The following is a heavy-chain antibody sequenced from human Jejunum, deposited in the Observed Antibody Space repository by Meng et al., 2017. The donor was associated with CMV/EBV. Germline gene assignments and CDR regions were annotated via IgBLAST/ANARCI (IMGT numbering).Heavy chain of an antibody. CDR2: IQYSEST. CDR3: VKGVSPTEWPLEK. Sequence: LSGCSIISYYWSWVRQSPGKGLEWLGYIQYSESTKYNPSLESRVTMSLDRSWNQFSLRLSSVTAADTAVYFCVKGVSPTEWPLEKWGQGTLVTVSS. CDR1: GCSIISYY. D-gene: IGHD3-3*01. J-gene: IGHJ4*02. V-gene: IGHV4-59*01.